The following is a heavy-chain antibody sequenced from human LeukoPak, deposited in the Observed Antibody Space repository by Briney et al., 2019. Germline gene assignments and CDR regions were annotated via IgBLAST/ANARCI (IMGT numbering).Heavy chain of an antibody. V-gene: IGHV3-30*18. J-gene: IGHJ6*04. CDR3: AKDRIVVVPAARRGGMDV. Sequence: PGRSLRLSCAASGFTFSSYGMHWVRQAPGKGLEWVAVISYDGSNKYYANSVKGRFTISRDNSKNTLYLQMNSLRAEDTAVYYCAKDRIVVVPAARRGGMDVWGKGTTVTVPS. CDR2: ISYDGSNK. CDR1: GFTFSSYG. D-gene: IGHD2-2*01.